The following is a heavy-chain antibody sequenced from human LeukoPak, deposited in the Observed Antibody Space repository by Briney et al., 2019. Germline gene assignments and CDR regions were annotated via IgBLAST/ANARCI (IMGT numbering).Heavy chain of an antibody. Sequence: ASVKVSCKASGYTFTTYGIIWVRQAPGQGLEWMRWISTYNAKTKYAQNLQGRVAMTTDTSTSTVYMELRSLTSDDTAVYYCARDTGSNFFDPWGQGTLVTVAS. CDR1: GYTFTTYG. J-gene: IGHJ5*02. CDR2: ISTYNAKT. V-gene: IGHV1-18*01. CDR3: ARDTGSNFFDP. D-gene: IGHD1-26*01.